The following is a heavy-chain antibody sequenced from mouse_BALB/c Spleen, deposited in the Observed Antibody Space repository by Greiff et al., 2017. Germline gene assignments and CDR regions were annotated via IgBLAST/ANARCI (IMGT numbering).Heavy chain of an antibody. J-gene: IGHJ3*01. V-gene: IGHV5-6*01. CDR3: ARHRGGSSGAWFAY. D-gene: IGHD3-1*01. Sequence: EVQGVESGGDLVKPGGSLKLSCAASGFTFSSYGMSWVRQTPDKRLEWVATISSGGSYTYYPDSVKGRFTISRDNAKNTLYLQMSSLKSEDTAMYYGARHRGGSSGAWFAYWGQGTLVTVSA. CDR1: GFTFSSYG. CDR2: ISSGGSYT.